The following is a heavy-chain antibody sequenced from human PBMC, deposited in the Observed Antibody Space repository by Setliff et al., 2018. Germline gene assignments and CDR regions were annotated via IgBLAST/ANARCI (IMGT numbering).Heavy chain of an antibody. J-gene: IGHJ6*03. V-gene: IGHV3-48*01. D-gene: IGHD3-3*01. CDR3: ARGPTIFGAIYYMDV. CDR2: ISSSSTTI. Sequence: GGSLRLSCAASGFTFSSYSMNWVRQAPGKGLEWLSYISSSSTTIYYADSVKGRFTVSRDNAKNTLYLQMSSLRLEDTAVYYCARGPTIFGAIYYMDVWGKGTTVTVSS. CDR1: GFTFSSYS.